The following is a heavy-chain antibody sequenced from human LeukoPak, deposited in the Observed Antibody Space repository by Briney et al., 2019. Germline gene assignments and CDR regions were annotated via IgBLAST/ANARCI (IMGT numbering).Heavy chain of an antibody. CDR3: AKGNYGDYEYNWFDP. CDR1: GFTFSDVW. V-gene: IGHV3-74*01. D-gene: IGHD4-17*01. Sequence: GGSLRLSCTVSGFTFSDVWMHWVRRAPGKGLVWVSRIRGDGDDTNYADSVKGRFTISRDNAQNTLYLQMNSLRAEDTALYYCAKGNYGDYEYNWFDPWGQGTLVTVSS. J-gene: IGHJ5*02. CDR2: IRGDGDDT.